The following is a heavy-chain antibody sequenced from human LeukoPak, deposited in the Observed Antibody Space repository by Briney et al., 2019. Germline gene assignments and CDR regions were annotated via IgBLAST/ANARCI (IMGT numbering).Heavy chain of an antibody. J-gene: IGHJ4*02. V-gene: IGHV1-2*02. CDR3: VREGNELLSKNFDY. D-gene: IGHD2-21*02. Sequence: ASVTVSCKASGGTFSSYAISWVRQAPGQGLEWMGYINPHSGGTNSPQKFQGRVTMTTDTSISAAYMELSSLISDDTAMYYCVREGNELLSKNFDYWGQGTLVTVSS. CDR1: GGTFSSYA. CDR2: INPHSGGT.